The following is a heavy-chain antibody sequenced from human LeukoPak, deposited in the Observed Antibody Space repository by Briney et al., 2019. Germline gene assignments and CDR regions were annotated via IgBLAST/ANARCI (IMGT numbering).Heavy chain of an antibody. J-gene: IGHJ3*02. Sequence: PGGSLRLSCAASGFTFSSYSMNWVRQAPGKGLEWVSYISSSSSTIYYADSVKGRFTISRDNSKNTLYLQMNSLRAEDTAVYYCAKEIAAAGPLRHDAFDIWGQGTMVTVSS. CDR3: AKEIAAAGPLRHDAFDI. D-gene: IGHD6-13*01. CDR1: GFTFSSYS. CDR2: ISSSSSTI. V-gene: IGHV3-48*01.